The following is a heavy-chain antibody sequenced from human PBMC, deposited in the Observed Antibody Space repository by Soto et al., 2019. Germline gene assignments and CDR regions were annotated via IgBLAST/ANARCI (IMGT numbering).Heavy chain of an antibody. CDR1: GFTFSSYA. CDR3: ARDYGGNSAFDY. V-gene: IGHV3-21*01. D-gene: IGHD4-17*01. Sequence: PGGSLRLSCAASGFTFSSYAMSWVRQAPGKGLEWVSAISSSSTYIYYADSVKGRFTISRDNAKNSLFLQMNSLRDEDTAVYYCARDYGGNSAFDYWGQGTLVTVSS. CDR2: ISSSSTYI. J-gene: IGHJ4*02.